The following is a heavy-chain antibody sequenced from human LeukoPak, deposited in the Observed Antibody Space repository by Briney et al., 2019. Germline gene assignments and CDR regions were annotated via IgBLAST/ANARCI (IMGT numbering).Heavy chain of an antibody. J-gene: IGHJ4*02. Sequence: PSETLSLTCTVSGVSIRSGSFYWSWIRQPAGKGLEWIGRISTNGNTNYNPSLKSRVTISVDTSKNQFSLMLNSVTAADTAVYYCAMSSSVTRFDYWGQGTLVTVSS. V-gene: IGHV4-61*02. CDR2: ISTNGNT. D-gene: IGHD6-19*01. CDR3: AMSSSVTRFDY. CDR1: GVSIRSGSFY.